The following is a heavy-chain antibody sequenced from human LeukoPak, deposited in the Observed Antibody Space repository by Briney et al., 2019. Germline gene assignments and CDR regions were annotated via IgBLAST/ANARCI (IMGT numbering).Heavy chain of an antibody. CDR1: GGSISSYY. D-gene: IGHD6-13*01. J-gene: IGHJ5*02. CDR2: IYYSGST. V-gene: IGHV4-59*01. Sequence: SETLSLTCTVSGGSISSYYWSWIRQPPGKGLEWIGYIYYSGSTNYNPSLKSRVTISVDTSKNQFSLKLSSVTAADTAVYYCAREGVAAAGLRRYNWFDPWGQGTLVTVSS. CDR3: AREGVAAAGLRRYNWFDP.